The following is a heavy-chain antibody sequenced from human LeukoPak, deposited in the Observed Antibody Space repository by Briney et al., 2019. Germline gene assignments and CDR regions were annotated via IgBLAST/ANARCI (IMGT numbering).Heavy chain of an antibody. CDR1: GGSMNTYY. V-gene: IGHV4-59*08. J-gene: IGHJ6*02. Sequence: KPSETLSLTCSVSGGSMNTYYWSWIRQSPGKGLEWIGEIFHSGSTNYNPSLKSRVTISVDKSKNQFSLKLSSVTAADTAVYYCAKAPYGMDVWGQGTTVTVSS. CDR2: IFHSGST. CDR3: AKAPYGMDV.